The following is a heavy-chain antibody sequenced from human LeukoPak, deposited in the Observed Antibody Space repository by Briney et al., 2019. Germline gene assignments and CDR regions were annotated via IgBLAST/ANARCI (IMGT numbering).Heavy chain of an antibody. CDR3: AEDLEVATMPPGYCGMDV. CDR2: ISYDGSNK. CDR1: GFTFSSYG. D-gene: IGHD5-12*01. J-gene: IGHJ6*02. Sequence: GGSLRLSCAASGFTFSSYGMHWVRQAPGKGLEWVAVISYDGSNKYYADSVKGRFTISRDNSKNTLYLQMNSLRAEDTAVYYCAEDLEVATMPPGYCGMDVWGQGTTVTVSS. V-gene: IGHV3-30*18.